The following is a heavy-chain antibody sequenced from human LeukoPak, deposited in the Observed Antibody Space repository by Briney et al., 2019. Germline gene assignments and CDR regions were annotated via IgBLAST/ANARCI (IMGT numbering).Heavy chain of an antibody. CDR1: GITVSSNY. J-gene: IGHJ6*04. D-gene: IGHD3-22*01. CDR2: IYSTDKT. Sequence: GGSLRLSCAASGITVSSNYMNWVRQAPGKGLEWVSVIYSTDKTNYADSVQGRFTISRDPSKNTVYLQMNSLRGEDTAVYYCAREIGYYFDNHSSRLRGRFDVWGTGTTVIVSS. CDR3: AREIGYYFDNHSSRLRGRFDV. V-gene: IGHV3-53*01.